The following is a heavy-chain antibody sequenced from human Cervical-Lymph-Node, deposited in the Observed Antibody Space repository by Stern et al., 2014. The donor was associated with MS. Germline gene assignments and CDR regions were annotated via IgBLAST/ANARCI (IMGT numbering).Heavy chain of an antibody. D-gene: IGHD2-2*01. Sequence: VQLVQSGAEVKKPGASVKVSCKASGYTFTSYGISWVRQAPGQGLEWMGWISAYNGNTNYAQKLQGRVTMTTDTSTSTAYMELRSLRSDDTAVYYCARDTEDIVVVPAAMPPYYYYYGMDVWGQGTTVTVSS. V-gene: IGHV1-18*04. J-gene: IGHJ6*02. CDR3: ARDTEDIVVVPAAMPPYYYYYGMDV. CDR1: GYTFTSYG. CDR2: ISAYNGNT.